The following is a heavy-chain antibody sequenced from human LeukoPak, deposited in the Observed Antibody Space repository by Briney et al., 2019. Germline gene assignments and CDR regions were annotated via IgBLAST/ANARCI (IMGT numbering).Heavy chain of an antibody. Sequence: GGSLRLSCAASGFTFSSYGMHWVRQAPGKGLEGVAVIWYDGSNKYYADSVKGRFTISRDNSKNTLYLQMNSLRAEDTAVYYCARDSRADTAMVYYFDYWGQGTLVTVSS. CDR3: ARDSRADTAMVYYFDY. V-gene: IGHV3-33*01. J-gene: IGHJ4*02. CDR1: GFTFSSYG. D-gene: IGHD5-18*01. CDR2: IWYDGSNK.